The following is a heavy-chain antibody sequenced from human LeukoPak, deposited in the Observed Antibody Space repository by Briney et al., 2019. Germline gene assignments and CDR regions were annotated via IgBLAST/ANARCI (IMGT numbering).Heavy chain of an antibody. J-gene: IGHJ4*02. CDR3: AREGDTAMADAFDY. CDR2: IIPIFGTA. Sequence: SVKVSCKASGGTFSSYAISWVRQAPGQGLEWMGGIIPIFGTANYAQKFQGRVTITTGESTSTAYMELSSLRSEDTAVYYCAREGDTAMADAFDYWGQGTLVTVSS. CDR1: GGTFSSYA. D-gene: IGHD5-18*01. V-gene: IGHV1-69*05.